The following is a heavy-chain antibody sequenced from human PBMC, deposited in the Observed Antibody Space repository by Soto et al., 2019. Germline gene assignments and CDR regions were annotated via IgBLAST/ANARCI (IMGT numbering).Heavy chain of an antibody. CDR1: VYSISNRDF. V-gene: IGHV4-38-2*02. J-gene: IGHJ6*02. CDR2: IYHSGST. D-gene: IGHD2-2*01. CDR3: VRECSSISCSSHYFGIEV. Sequence: SEILPLTYAVSVYSISNRDFWGWIRQPPGEDLEWIGNIYHSGSTYSNPSLRSRLTLPVDTSKNQFPLKLRSLTAADTAVYYCVRECSSISCSSHYFGIEVCGQGTTVSVYS.